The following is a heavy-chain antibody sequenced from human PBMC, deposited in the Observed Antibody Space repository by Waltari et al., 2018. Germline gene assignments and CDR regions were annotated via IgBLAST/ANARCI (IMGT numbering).Heavy chain of an antibody. CDR3: AKDRPRGDIVVVVAATHYFDY. V-gene: IGHV3-23*04. Sequence: EVQLVESGGGLVQPGGSLRLSCAASGFTFSSYAMSWVRQAPGKGLERVSAISGSGGSTYYADSVKGRFTISRDNSKNTLYLQMNSLRAEDTAVYYCAKDRPRGDIVVVVAATHYFDYWGQGTLVTVSS. D-gene: IGHD2-15*01. J-gene: IGHJ4*02. CDR2: ISGSGGST. CDR1: GFTFSSYA.